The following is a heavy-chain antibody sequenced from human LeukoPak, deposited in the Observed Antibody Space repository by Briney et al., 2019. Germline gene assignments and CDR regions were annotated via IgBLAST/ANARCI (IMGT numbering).Heavy chain of an antibody. J-gene: IGHJ4*02. CDR2: INHSGST. V-gene: IGHV4-34*01. CDR3: ASAMVRGVIGYY. D-gene: IGHD3-10*01. CDR1: GGSFSGYY. Sequence: SETLSLTCAVYGGSFSGYYWSWICQPPGKGLEWIGEINHSGSTNYNPSLKSRVTISVDTSKNQFSLKLSSVTAADTAVYYCASAMVRGVIGYYWGQGTLVTVSS.